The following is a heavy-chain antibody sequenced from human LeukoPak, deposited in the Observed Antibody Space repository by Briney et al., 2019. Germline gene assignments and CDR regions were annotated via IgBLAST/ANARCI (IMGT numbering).Heavy chain of an antibody. Sequence: ASVKVSCKASGGTFSSYAISWVRQAPGQGLEWMGGIIPIFGTANYAQKFQGRVTITADESTSTAYMELSSLRSEDTAVYYCARTGNYYDSSGYYPVSYWGQGTLVTVSS. CDR2: IIPIFGTA. J-gene: IGHJ4*02. D-gene: IGHD3-22*01. CDR3: ARTGNYYDSSGYYPVSY. CDR1: GGTFSSYA. V-gene: IGHV1-69*01.